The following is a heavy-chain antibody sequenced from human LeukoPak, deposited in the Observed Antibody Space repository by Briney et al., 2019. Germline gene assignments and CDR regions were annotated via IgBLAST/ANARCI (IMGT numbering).Heavy chain of an antibody. CDR1: GGSNNSYY. CDR3: ARKASKKAWFDP. Sequence: PSETLSLTCTVSGGSNNSYYWSWIRQPPGKGLEWIGYTHPSGNTNYSPSLKSRVTISIDTSRNQFSLKLSSVTAADTAVYYCARKASKKAWFDPWGQGTLVTVSS. CDR2: THPSGNT. V-gene: IGHV4-4*09. J-gene: IGHJ5*02.